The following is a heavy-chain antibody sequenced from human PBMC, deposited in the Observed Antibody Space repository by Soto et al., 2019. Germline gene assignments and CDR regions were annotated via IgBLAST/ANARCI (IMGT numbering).Heavy chain of an antibody. J-gene: IGHJ4*02. CDR2: INPGGSIT. CDR1: GFTFSSYW. D-gene: IGHD3-16*01. Sequence: EEQRVESGGGLVQPGGSLRLSCAASGFTFSSYWRHWVRQAPGKGLVWVSRINPGGSITAYADSVRGRFTISRDNAKNTLYLQMNSLRGDDTAVYYCARVPTGKYGVWNYWGQRTLVTVSS. CDR3: ARVPTGKYGVWNY. V-gene: IGHV3-74*01.